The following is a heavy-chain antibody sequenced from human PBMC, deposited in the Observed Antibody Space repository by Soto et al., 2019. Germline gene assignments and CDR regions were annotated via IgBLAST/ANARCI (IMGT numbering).Heavy chain of an antibody. J-gene: IGHJ4*02. V-gene: IGHV3-23*01. D-gene: IGHD3-3*01. CDR1: GFTFSSYA. Sequence: GGSLRLSCAASGFTFSSYAMSWVRQAPGKGLEWVSAISGSGGSTYYADSVKGRFTISRDNSKNTLYLQMNSLRAEDTAVYYCAKGQKVYDFWSGYYPMPWFDYWGQGTLVTVSS. CDR3: AKGQKVYDFWSGYYPMPWFDY. CDR2: ISGSGGST.